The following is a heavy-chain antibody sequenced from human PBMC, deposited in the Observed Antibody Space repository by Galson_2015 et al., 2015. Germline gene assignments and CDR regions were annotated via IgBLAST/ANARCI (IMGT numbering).Heavy chain of an antibody. Sequence: SVKVSCKASGDTFRTSSITWVRQAPAQRLQWMGTVIPFISFTNSAQNFQGRVTITADKSTSTAYMELTSLRSEDAAVYFCARGKWASGVCYTGGFDSWGQGALVAVSS. V-gene: IGHV1-69*04. CDR3: ARGKWASGVCYTGGFDS. CDR2: VIPFISFT. D-gene: IGHD2-8*01. J-gene: IGHJ5*01. CDR1: GDTFRTSS.